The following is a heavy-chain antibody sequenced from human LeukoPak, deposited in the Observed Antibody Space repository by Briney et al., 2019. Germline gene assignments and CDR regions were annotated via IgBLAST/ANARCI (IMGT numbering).Heavy chain of an antibody. V-gene: IGHV4-39*01. D-gene: IGHD3-10*01. CDR2: IFYTGST. CDR1: GGSISTSSFY. CDR3: ARHGRYYGSGSPDAFDI. Sequence: SETLSLTCTVSGGSISTSSFYWGWIRQPPGTGLEWIGSIFYTGSTYCNPSLKSRVTISVDTSKNQFSLKLSSVTAADTAVYYCARHGRYYGSGSPDAFDIWGQGTMVTVSS. J-gene: IGHJ3*02.